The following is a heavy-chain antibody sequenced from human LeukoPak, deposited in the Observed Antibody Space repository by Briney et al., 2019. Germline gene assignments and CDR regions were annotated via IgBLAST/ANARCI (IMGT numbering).Heavy chain of an antibody. V-gene: IGHV1-2*02. D-gene: IGHD3-3*01. CDR2: INPNSGGT. CDR1: GYTFTVYY. Sequence: GASVKVSCKASGYTFTVYYMHWVRQAPGQGLEWMGWINPNSGGTNYAQKFQGRVTITRDTSISTAYMELSRLRSDDTAVYYCARGLRITIFGVVRIHTPNWFDPWGQGTLVTVSS. CDR3: ARGLRITIFGVVRIHTPNWFDP. J-gene: IGHJ5*02.